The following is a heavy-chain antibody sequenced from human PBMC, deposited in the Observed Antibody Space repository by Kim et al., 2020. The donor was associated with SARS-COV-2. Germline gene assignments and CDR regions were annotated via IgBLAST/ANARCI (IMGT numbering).Heavy chain of an antibody. CDR1: GYSISSGYY. V-gene: IGHV4-38-2*02. CDR3: SRYMVATTLYAFDI. J-gene: IGHJ3*02. D-gene: IGHD5-12*01. Sequence: SETLSLTCTVSGYSISSGYYWGWVRQPPGKGLEWIGGFSHSGGTYYKTSLKSRLTISVDTSKDQFSLKLSSVTAADTAVYYCSRYMVATTLYAFDIWG. CDR2: FSHSGGT.